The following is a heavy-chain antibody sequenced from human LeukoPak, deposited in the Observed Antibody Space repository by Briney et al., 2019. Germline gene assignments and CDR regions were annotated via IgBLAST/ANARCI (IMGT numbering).Heavy chain of an antibody. CDR1: GYTLTELS. CDR3: ATDGTWFGELYGMDV. D-gene: IGHD3-10*01. CDR2: FDPEDGET. Sequence: ASVKVSCKVSGYTLTELSMHWVGQAPGKGREWMGGFDPEDGETIYAQKFQGRVTMTEDTSTDTAYMELSSLRSEDTAVYYCATDGTWFGELYGMDVWGQGTTVTVSS. V-gene: IGHV1-24*01. J-gene: IGHJ6*02.